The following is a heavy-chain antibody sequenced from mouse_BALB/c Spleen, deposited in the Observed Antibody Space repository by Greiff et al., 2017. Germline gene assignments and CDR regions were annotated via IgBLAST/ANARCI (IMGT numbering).Heavy chain of an antibody. CDR3: ASPLYYRYDGDYYAMDY. CDR1: GYTFTSYW. CDR2: INPSTGYT. Sequence: LQESGAELAKPGASVKMSCKASGYTFTSYWMHWVKQRPGQGLEWIGYINPSTGYTEYNQKFKDKATLTADKSSSTAYMQLSSLTSEDSAVYYCASPLYYRYDGDYYAMDYWGQGTSVTVSS. J-gene: IGHJ4*01. V-gene: IGHV1-7*01. D-gene: IGHD2-14*01.